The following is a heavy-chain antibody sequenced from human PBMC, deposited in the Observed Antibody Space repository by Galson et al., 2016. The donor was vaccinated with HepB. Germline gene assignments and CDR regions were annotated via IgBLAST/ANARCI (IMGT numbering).Heavy chain of an antibody. J-gene: IGHJ3*02. CDR3: ARQQGRNFWAFDT. CDR2: IHHSGSS. Sequence: SETLSLTCTVSGPSISDGDYWWVYIRQPPGKGLEWTASIHHSGSSYYNPSLRGRLSISVDTSNNQSSLNLNSVTAADTAVYFCARQQGRNFWAFDTCGQGTMVTVSS. V-gene: IGHV4-39*01. D-gene: IGHD3-3*01. CDR1: GPSISDGDYW.